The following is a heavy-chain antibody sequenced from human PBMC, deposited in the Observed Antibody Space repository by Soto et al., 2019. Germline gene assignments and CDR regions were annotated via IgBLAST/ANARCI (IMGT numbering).Heavy chain of an antibody. CDR3: ARGWWAHFDY. CDR2: IYSGVST. CDR1: GFTVSSNY. Sequence: EVQLVESGGGLVQPGGSLRLSCAASGFTVSSNYMNWVRQAPGKGLEWVSVIYSGVSTYYADSVKGRFTISRDNSKNTLYLQMNTLRAEDTAVEDCARGWWAHFDYWGQGTLVTVSS. J-gene: IGHJ4*02. D-gene: IGHD2-15*01. V-gene: IGHV3-66*01.